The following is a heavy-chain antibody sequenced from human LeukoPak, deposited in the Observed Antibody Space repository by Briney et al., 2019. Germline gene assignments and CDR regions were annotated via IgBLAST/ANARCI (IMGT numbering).Heavy chain of an antibody. J-gene: IGHJ3*02. D-gene: IGHD6-19*01. Sequence: PSETLSLTCAVYGGSFSGSYWSWIRQPPGKGLEWIGEINHSGRIKYNPYLKSRVTISVDTSKNQFSLKLSTVTAADTAVYYCARARIAVAGRGKAFDIWGQGTMVTVSS. CDR1: GGSFSGSY. CDR3: ARARIAVAGRGKAFDI. CDR2: INHSGRI. V-gene: IGHV4-34*01.